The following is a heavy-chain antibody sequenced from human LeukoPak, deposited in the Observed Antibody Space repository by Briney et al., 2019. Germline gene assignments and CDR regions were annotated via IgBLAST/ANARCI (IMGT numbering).Heavy chain of an antibody. CDR2: INTNTGNP. Sequence: ASVKVSCKASGYTFTSYAMNWVRQAPGQGLEWMGWINTNTGNPTYAQGFTGRFVFSLDTSVSTAYLQISSLKAEDTAVYYCARDLDDFWSGGDYYYGMDVWGQGTTVTVSS. D-gene: IGHD3/OR15-3a*01. CDR3: ARDLDDFWSGGDYYYGMDV. CDR1: GYTFTSYA. J-gene: IGHJ6*02. V-gene: IGHV7-4-1*02.